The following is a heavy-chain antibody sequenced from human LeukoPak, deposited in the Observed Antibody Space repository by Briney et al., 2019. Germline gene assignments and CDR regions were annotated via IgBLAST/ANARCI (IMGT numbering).Heavy chain of an antibody. V-gene: IGHV4-39*07. Sequence: SETLSLTCTVTGGSISSSSYYWGWIRQPPGKGLEWIGIIYYSGSTYYNPSLKSRVTLPVDKSKNQFSLKLTSVTAADTAVYYCATTFNWAFDYWGQGTLVTVSS. CDR3: ATTFNWAFDY. D-gene: IGHD7-27*01. J-gene: IGHJ4*02. CDR1: GGSISSSSYY. CDR2: IYYSGST.